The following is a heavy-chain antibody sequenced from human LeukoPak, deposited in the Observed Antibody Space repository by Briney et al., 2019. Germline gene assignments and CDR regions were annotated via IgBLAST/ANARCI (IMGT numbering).Heavy chain of an antibody. J-gene: IGHJ6*02. CDR2: SKNKVNSYTT. D-gene: IGHD6-25*01. CDR1: GFTFSDHY. CDR3: ARDRGGSGPVMGYYYYGMDV. V-gene: IGHV3-72*01. Sequence: GGSLRLSCAASGFTFSDHYMDWVRQAPGKGLEWVGRSKNKVNSYTTQCAASVKGRFTISRDDSKNSLYLQMNSLKTEDTAMYYCARDRGGSGPVMGYYYYGMDVWGQGTTVTVSS.